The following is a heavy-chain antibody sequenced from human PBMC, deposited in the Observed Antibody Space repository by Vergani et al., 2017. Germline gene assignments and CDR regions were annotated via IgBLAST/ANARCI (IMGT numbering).Heavy chain of an antibody. V-gene: IGHV4-59*01. CDR1: GAAIKDFY. J-gene: IGHJ5*02. CDR3: ARDRDLYCRSTTSCHNWFDP. D-gene: IGHD2/OR15-2a*01. Sequence: QVQLQESGPGLVKPSETLSLTCTVSGAAIKDFYWSWFRQPPGKGLEWIGYVYYTGSTTYNPSLKGRVTISVDTSNNQFSLRMTSLTAADTAIYYCARDRDLYCRSTTSCHNWFDPWGQGSLVTVSS. CDR2: VYYTGST.